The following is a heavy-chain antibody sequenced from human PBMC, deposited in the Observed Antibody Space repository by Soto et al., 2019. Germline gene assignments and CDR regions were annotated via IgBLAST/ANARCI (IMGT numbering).Heavy chain of an antibody. CDR1: GYTFTGYY. Sequence: GASVKVSCKASGYTFTGYYMHWVRQAPGQGLEWMGWINPNSGGTNYAQKFQGWVTMTRDTSISTAYMELSRLRSDDTAVYYCARSSANVVVVAATLGPEYFLHWGQGTLVTVSS. J-gene: IGHJ1*01. CDR3: ARSSANVVVVAATLGPEYFLH. CDR2: INPNSGGT. D-gene: IGHD2-15*01. V-gene: IGHV1-2*04.